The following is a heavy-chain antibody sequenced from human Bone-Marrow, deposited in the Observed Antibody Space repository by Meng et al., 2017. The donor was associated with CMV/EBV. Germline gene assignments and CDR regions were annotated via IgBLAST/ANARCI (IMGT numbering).Heavy chain of an antibody. CDR1: GYSFTSYW. CDR3: ARLGPHAMVTESVDY. D-gene: IGHD5-18*01. CDR2: IYPGDSEI. Sequence: GGSLRLSCKGSGYSFTSYWIVWVRQMPGKGLEWMGIIYPGDSEIRYSPSFQGQVTISADKSISTAYLQWSSLKASDTAMYYCARLGPHAMVTESVDYWGQGTLVTVSS. V-gene: IGHV5-51*01. J-gene: IGHJ4*02.